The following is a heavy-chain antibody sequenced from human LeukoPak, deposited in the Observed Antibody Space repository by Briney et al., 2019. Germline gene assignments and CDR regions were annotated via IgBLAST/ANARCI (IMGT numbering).Heavy chain of an antibody. Sequence: GGSLRLCCAASGFTFSDYYMSWIRQAPGKGLEWVSYISSSGSTIYYADSVKGRFTISRDNAKNSLYLQMNSLRAEDTAVYYCAREMHYYGSGSYYNANYFDYWGQGTLVTVSS. J-gene: IGHJ4*02. CDR1: GFTFSDYY. CDR3: AREMHYYGSGSYYNANYFDY. CDR2: ISSSGSTI. D-gene: IGHD3-10*01. V-gene: IGHV3-11*04.